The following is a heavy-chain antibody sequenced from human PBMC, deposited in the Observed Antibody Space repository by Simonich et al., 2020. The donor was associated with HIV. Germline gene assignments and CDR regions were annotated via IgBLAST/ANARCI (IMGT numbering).Heavy chain of an antibody. V-gene: IGHV3-9*01. CDR3: AKDKGAYYGSGSPVY. J-gene: IGHJ4*02. CDR2: ISKNSGSI. CDR1: GFTFDDSV. Sequence: EVQLVESGGGLVQLGRSLRLSCAASGFTFDDSVMHWVRQAPGKDLGWISGISKNSGSIGYADSVKGRFTISRDNAKNSLYLQMNSLRAEDTALYYCAKDKGAYYGSGSPVYWGQGTLVTVSS. D-gene: IGHD3-10*01.